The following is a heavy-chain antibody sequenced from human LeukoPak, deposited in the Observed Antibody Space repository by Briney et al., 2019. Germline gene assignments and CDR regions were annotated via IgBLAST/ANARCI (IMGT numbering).Heavy chain of an antibody. V-gene: IGHV3-30*01. J-gene: IGHJ4*02. D-gene: IGHD2-21*02. CDR2: ISYDGSNK. CDR1: GFTFSSYA. Sequence: GRSLRLSCAASGFTFSSYAMHWVRQAPGKGLEWVAVISYDGSNKYYADSVKGRFTVSRDNSKNTLYLQMNSLRAEDTAVYYCARAPNGVEVVTAILYYFDYWGQGTLVTVSS. CDR3: ARAPNGVEVVTAILYYFDY.